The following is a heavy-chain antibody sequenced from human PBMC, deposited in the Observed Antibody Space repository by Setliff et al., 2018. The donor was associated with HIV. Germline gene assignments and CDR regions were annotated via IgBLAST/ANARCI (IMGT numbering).Heavy chain of an antibody. CDR3: ARAPITIFGVIIIPVYFDY. V-gene: IGHV4-38-2*01. CDR1: GSSLSSGYY. J-gene: IGHJ4*02. Sequence: PSETLSLTCAVSGSSLSSGYYWGWVRQPPEKGLEWIGSFYHSGSTYYNPSLKSRVTISVDTSKNQFSLKLSSVTAADTAVYYCARAPITIFGVIIIPVYFDYWGQGTLVTVSS. D-gene: IGHD3-3*01. CDR2: FYHSGST.